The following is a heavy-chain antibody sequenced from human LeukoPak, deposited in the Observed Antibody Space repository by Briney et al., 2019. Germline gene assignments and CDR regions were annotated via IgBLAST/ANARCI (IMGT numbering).Heavy chain of an antibody. CDR3: ARGKDYYDSTIAL. CDR1: GFTFSSFE. D-gene: IGHD3-22*01. J-gene: IGHJ4*02. CDR2: ITGSGSAT. V-gene: IGHV3-48*03. Sequence: GGSLRLSCAASGFTFSSFEMNWVRQAPGKGLEWVSCITGSGSATYYADSVRGRFTISRDNAENSLYLQMNSLRAEDTAVYYCARGKDYYDSTIALWGQATLVTVSS.